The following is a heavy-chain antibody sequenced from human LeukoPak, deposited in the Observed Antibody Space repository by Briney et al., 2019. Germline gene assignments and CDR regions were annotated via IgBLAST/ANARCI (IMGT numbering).Heavy chain of an antibody. Sequence: GGSLRLSCAASGFTFSSYWMSWVRQAPGKGLEWVANIKQDGSEKYYVDSVKGRFTISRDNAKNSLYLQMNSLRVEDTAVYYCAKSISGSGSYYNVQFDFWGQGTLVTVSS. V-gene: IGHV3-7*03. CDR2: IKQDGSEK. D-gene: IGHD3-10*01. CDR3: AKSISGSGSYYNVQFDF. CDR1: GFTFSSYW. J-gene: IGHJ4*02.